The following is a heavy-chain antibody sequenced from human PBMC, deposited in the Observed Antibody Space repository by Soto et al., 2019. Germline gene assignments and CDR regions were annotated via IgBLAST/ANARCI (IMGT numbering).Heavy chain of an antibody. J-gene: IGHJ4*02. V-gene: IGHV3-23*01. CDR1: GFTFSSYA. Sequence: EVQLLESGGGLVQPGGSLRLSCAASGFTFSSYAMSWVHQAPGKGLEWVSAISGSGGSTYYADSVKGRFTISRDNSKNTLYLQMNSLRAEDTAVYYCTKSGAYGSGSRLDYWGQGSLVTVSS. D-gene: IGHD3-10*01. CDR2: ISGSGGST. CDR3: TKSGAYGSGSRLDY.